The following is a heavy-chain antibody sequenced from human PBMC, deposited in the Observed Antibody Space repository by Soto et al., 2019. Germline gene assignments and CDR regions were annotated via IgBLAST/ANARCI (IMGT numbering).Heavy chain of an antibody. CDR1: GFTFSSYA. CDR2: ISGSGGST. J-gene: IGHJ6*02. V-gene: IGHV3-23*01. CDR3: AKGTVAGPNYYYYYGMDV. D-gene: IGHD6-19*01. Sequence: GSLRLSCGASGFTFSSYAMSWVRQAPGKGLEWVSAISGSGGSTYYADSVKGRFTISRDNSKNTLYLQMNSLRAEDTAVYYCAKGTVAGPNYYYYYGMDVWGQGTTVTVSS.